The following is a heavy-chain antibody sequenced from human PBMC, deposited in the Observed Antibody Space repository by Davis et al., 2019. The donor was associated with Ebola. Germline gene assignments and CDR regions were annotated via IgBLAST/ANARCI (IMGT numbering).Heavy chain of an antibody. J-gene: IGHJ2*01. D-gene: IGHD6-6*01. CDR3: ARLSGLFSSSSGALYFDL. V-gene: IGHV4-59*12. CDR1: GGSISSYY. CDR2: IYYSGST. Sequence: SETLSLTCTVSGGSISSYYWSWIRQPPGKGLEWIGYIYYSGSTNYNPSLKSRVTISVDTSKNQFSLKLRSVTAADTAVYFCARLSGLFSSSSGALYFDLWGRGTLVSVSS.